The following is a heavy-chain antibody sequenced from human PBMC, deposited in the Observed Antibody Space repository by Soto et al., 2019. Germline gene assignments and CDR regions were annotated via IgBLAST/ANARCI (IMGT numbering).Heavy chain of an antibody. Sequence: GGSLRLSCAASGFTFSSYAMSWVRQAPGKGLEWVSAISGSGGSTYYADSVKGRFTISRDNSKNTLYLQMNSLRAEDTVVYYCAKTSLIIVVVPAAMQFDYWGQGTLVTVSS. CDR3: AKTSLIIVVVPAAMQFDY. D-gene: IGHD2-2*01. CDR2: ISGSGGST. CDR1: GFTFSSYA. J-gene: IGHJ4*02. V-gene: IGHV3-23*01.